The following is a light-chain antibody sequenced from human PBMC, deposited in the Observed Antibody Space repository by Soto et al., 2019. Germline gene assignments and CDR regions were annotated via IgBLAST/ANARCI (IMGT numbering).Light chain of an antibody. CDR3: SSYTSSSTLDV. Sequence: QSVLTQPASVSGSPGQSITISCTGTNSDVGGYNYVSWYQQHPGKAPKLMIYEVSNRPSGVSNRFSGSKSGNTASLTISGLQAEDEADYYCSSYTSSSTLDVFGTGTQLTVL. CDR1: NSDVGGYNY. CDR2: EVS. V-gene: IGLV2-14*01. J-gene: IGLJ1*01.